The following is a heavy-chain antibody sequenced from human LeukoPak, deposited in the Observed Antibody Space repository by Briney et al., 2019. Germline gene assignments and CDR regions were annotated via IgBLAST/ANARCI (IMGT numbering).Heavy chain of an antibody. J-gene: IGHJ4*02. Sequence: GGSLRLSCAASGFTFSSYAMNWVRQAPGKGLEWVSAISGSGGSTYYADSVKGRFTISRDNSKNTLYLQMNSLRAEDTAVYYCAKYTAMVGCTYWGQGTLVTVSS. CDR2: ISGSGGST. V-gene: IGHV3-23*01. CDR1: GFTFSSYA. CDR3: AKYTAMVGCTY. D-gene: IGHD5-18*01.